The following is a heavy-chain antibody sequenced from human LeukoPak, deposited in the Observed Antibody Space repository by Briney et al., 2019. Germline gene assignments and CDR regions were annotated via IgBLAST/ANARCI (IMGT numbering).Heavy chain of an antibody. CDR1: GFSFSSYG. CDR2: IRYDEIIK. J-gene: IGHJ4*02. CDR3: ASAVTADGLDIDY. Sequence: GGSLRLSCTASGFSFSSYGMHWVRQAPGKGLEWLAFIRYDEIIKHYAESVKGRFTISRDNSKDTLYLQMNSLRADDTAVYFCASAVTADGLDIDYWGQGALVTVSS. V-gene: IGHV3-30*02. D-gene: IGHD6-13*01.